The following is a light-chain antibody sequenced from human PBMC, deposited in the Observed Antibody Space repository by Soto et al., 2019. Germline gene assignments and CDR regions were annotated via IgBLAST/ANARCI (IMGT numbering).Light chain of an antibody. CDR1: QSVSSRS. Sequence: EIVLTQSPGTLSLSPWERATLSCRASQSVSSRSLAWYQQKPGQAPRLFIYGASSRATGIPDRFSGSGSGTDFTLTISRLEPEDFAVYICQQYGTSPRTFGQGTRLEIK. CDR3: QQYGTSPRT. J-gene: IGKJ5*01. V-gene: IGKV3-20*01. CDR2: GAS.